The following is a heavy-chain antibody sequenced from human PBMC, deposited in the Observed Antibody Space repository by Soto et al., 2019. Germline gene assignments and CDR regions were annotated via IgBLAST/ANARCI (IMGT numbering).Heavy chain of an antibody. CDR1: GGSISSYY. Sequence: SETLSLTCTVSGGSISSYYWSWIRQPPGKGLEWIGYIYYSGSTNYNPSLKSRVTISVDTSKNQFSLKPSSVTAADTAVYYCARDIPGYSSRWGQGTLVTVSS. D-gene: IGHD6-19*01. J-gene: IGHJ4*02. CDR3: ARDIPGYSSR. CDR2: IYYSGST. V-gene: IGHV4-59*01.